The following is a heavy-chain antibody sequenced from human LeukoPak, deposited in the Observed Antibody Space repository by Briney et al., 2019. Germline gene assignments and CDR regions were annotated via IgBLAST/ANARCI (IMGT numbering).Heavy chain of an antibody. D-gene: IGHD2/OR15-2a*01. Sequence: SETLSLTCTGSGYSISSGYYWGWVRQPPGKRLEWIGEIYHGGPTNYNWSLRSRVTMSVDTSTNQFSLKLYSVTAADTAIYYCAREELGGARGIDYWGQGILVTVSS. V-gene: IGHV4-38-2*02. CDR2: IYHGGPT. CDR3: AREELGGARGIDY. CDR1: GYSISSGYY. J-gene: IGHJ4*02.